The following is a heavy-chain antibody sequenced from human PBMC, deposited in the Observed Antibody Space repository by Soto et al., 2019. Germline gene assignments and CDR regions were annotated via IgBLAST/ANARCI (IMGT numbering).Heavy chain of an antibody. CDR2: IRSKANSYAT. CDR3: TSLRVDEYYYDSSGYSVEYYYYYGMDV. V-gene: IGHV3-73*01. D-gene: IGHD3-22*01. CDR1: GFTFSGSA. Sequence: GGSLRLSCAASGFTFSGSAMHWVRQASGKGLEWVGRIRSKANSYATAYAASVKGRFTISRDDSKNTAYLQMNSLKTEDTAVYYCTSLRVDEYYYDSSGYSVEYYYYYGMDVWGQGTTVTVSS. J-gene: IGHJ6*02.